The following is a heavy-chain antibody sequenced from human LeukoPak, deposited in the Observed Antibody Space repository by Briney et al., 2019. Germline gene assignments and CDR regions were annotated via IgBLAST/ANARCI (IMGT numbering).Heavy chain of an antibody. J-gene: IGHJ5*02. D-gene: IGHD3-10*01. CDR1: GFTFSDYY. Sequence: PGGSLRLSCAASGFTFSDYYMSWIRQAPGKGLEWVSYISSSGSTIYYADSVKGRFTISRDNAKNSLYLQMNSLRAEDTAVYYCAREGLNMVRGVIPKEAWGWFDPWGQGTLVTVSS. CDR2: ISSSGSTI. CDR3: AREGLNMVRGVIPKEAWGWFDP. V-gene: IGHV3-11*01.